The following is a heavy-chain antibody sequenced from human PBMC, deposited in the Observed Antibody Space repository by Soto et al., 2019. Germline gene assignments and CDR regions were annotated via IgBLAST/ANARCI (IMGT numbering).Heavy chain of an antibody. D-gene: IGHD1-1*01. J-gene: IGHJ4*02. CDR1: GGTFSSYA. V-gene: IGHV1-69*13. CDR2: IIPIFGTA. CDR3: SRGYPPRDQLGDLPGAF. Sequence: GASVKVSCKASGGTFSSYAISWVRQAPGQGLEWMGGIIPIFGTANYAQKFQGRVTITADESTSTAYMELSSLRSEDTAIYYCSRGYPPRDQLGDLPGAFWGQGTLVTVSS.